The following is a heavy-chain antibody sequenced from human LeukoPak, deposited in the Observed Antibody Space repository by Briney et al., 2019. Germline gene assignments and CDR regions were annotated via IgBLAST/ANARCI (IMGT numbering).Heavy chain of an antibody. CDR2: IYYSGST. V-gene: IGHV4-39*01. CDR3: ASRYCSGGSCYPFDY. Sequence: SETLSLTCTVSGGSTSSSSYYWGWIRQPPGKGLEWIGSIYYSGSTYYNPSLKSRVTISVDTSKNQFSLKLSSVTAADTAVYYCASRYCSGGSCYPFDYWGQGTLVTVSS. CDR1: GGSTSSSSYY. J-gene: IGHJ4*02. D-gene: IGHD2-15*01.